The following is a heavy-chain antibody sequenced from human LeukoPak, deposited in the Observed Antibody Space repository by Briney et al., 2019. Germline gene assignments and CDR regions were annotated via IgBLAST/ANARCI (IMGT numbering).Heavy chain of an antibody. J-gene: IGHJ5*02. V-gene: IGHV1-2*02. CDR2: INPNSGGT. D-gene: IGHD6-13*01. CDR3: ARSEQQLVRGYGFDP. Sequence: ASVKVSCKASGYTFTGYYMHWVRQAPGQGLEWMRWINPNSGGTNYAQKFQGRVTMTRDTSISTAYMELSRLRSDDTAVYYCARSEQQLVRGYGFDPWGQGTLVTVSS. CDR1: GYTFTGYY.